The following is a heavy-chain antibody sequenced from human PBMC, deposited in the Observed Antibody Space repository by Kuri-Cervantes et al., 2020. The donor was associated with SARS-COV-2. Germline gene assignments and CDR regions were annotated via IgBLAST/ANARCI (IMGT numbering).Heavy chain of an antibody. D-gene: IGHD2-2*01. CDR3: AREGGGYCSSSSCFSLDH. Sequence: GGSLRLSCAASGFTFSSYAMHWVRQATGKGLEWVSAIGTAGDTYYPGSVKGQFTISRENAKNSLYLQMNSLRAEDTAVYYCAREGGGYCSSSSCFSLDHWGQGALVTVSS. J-gene: IGHJ4*02. CDR2: IGTAGDT. V-gene: IGHV3-13*01. CDR1: GFTFSSYA.